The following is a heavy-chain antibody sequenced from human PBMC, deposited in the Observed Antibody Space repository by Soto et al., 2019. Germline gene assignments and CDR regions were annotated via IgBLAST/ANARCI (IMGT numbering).Heavy chain of an antibody. CDR3: ARVGAAKTIDY. J-gene: IGHJ4*02. Sequence: EVQLVESGGGLVQPGGSLRLSCAASGFTFSSYEMNWVRQAPGKGLEWVSYISSSGSTIYYADSVKGRFTISRDNAKNPLYLQMNSLRAEDTAVYYCARVGAAKTIDYWGQGTLVTVSS. CDR1: GFTFSSYE. V-gene: IGHV3-48*03. D-gene: IGHD1-26*01. CDR2: ISSSGSTI.